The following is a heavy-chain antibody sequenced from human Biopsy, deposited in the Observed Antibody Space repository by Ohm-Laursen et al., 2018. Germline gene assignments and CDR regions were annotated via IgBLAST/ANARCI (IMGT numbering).Heavy chain of an antibody. J-gene: IGHJ4*02. CDR1: GYTLTELS. CDR3: AADINVWNVNY. V-gene: IGHV1-24*01. D-gene: IGHD1-1*01. CDR2: FAPENGKT. Sequence: EASVKVSCKVSGYTLTELSMHWVRQAPGKGLEWMGGFAPENGKTVYAQNFQARVSMTEDTSTDTAYMELRSLGSEDTAVYYCAADINVWNVNYWGQGTQVTVSS.